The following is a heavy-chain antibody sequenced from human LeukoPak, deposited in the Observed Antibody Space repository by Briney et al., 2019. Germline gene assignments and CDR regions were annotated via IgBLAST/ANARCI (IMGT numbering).Heavy chain of an antibody. CDR2: INHSGST. J-gene: IGHJ5*02. Sequence: PSETLSLTCDVYGGSFSGYYWSWIRQPPGKGPEWIGEINHSGSTNYNPSLKSRVTISVDTSKIQFSLKLSSVTSADTAVYYCARGQQYYDFWSGHNWFDPWGQGTLVTVS. V-gene: IGHV4-34*01. CDR1: GGSFSGYY. CDR3: ARGQQYYDFWSGHNWFDP. D-gene: IGHD3-3*01.